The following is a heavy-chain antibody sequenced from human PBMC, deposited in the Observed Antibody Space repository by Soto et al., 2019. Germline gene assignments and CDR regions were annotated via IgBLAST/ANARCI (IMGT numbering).Heavy chain of an antibody. CDR2: VNPSGGHT. CDR1: GDTFTDYY. D-gene: IGHD2-21*02. J-gene: IGHJ4*02. V-gene: IGHV1-46*01. CDR3: ARGGHVVVVTAAMDY. Sequence: QVQLMQSGAEVKKPGASVKVSCKASGDTFTDYYIHWVRQDPGQGLGWMGTVNPSGGHTTYAQHFLGRVTMTRDTSTSTLYKELTMLTSDDTAIYYCARGGHVVVVTAAMDYWDQGTLVTVSS.